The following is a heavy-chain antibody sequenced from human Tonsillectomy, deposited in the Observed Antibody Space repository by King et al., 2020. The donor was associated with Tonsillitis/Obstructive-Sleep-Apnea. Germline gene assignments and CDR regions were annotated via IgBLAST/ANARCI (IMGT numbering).Heavy chain of an antibody. CDR1: CGSISSSDYY. J-gene: IGHJ4*02. V-gene: IGHV4-39*01. Sequence: MQLQESGPGLLKPSETLSLTCIVSCGSISSSDYYWGWIRQPPGKVLEWIVSINYRGSTYYNPSLKSPVIISVDTSKSQFSLKLNSVPAADTAVYYCATLGLGIGADYFDYGGQGTLVTVS. D-gene: IGHD7-27*01. CDR2: INYRGST. CDR3: ATLGLGIGADYFDY.